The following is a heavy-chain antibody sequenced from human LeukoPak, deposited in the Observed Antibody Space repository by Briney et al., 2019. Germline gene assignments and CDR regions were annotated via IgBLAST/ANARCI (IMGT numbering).Heavy chain of an antibody. V-gene: IGHV1-46*01. CDR3: ARGYCSGGSCYPPPHYYYYMDV. D-gene: IGHD2-15*01. Sequence: ASVKVSCKASGYTFTSYYMHWVRQAPGQGLEWMGIINPSGGSTSYAQKFQGRVTITADKSTSTAYMGLSSLRSEDTAVYYCARGYCSGGSCYPPPHYYYYMDVWGKGTTVTVSS. CDR2: INPSGGST. CDR1: GYTFTSYY. J-gene: IGHJ6*03.